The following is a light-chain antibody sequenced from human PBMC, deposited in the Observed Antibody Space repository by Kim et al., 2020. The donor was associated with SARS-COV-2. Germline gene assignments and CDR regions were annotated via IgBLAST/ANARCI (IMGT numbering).Light chain of an antibody. V-gene: IGLV2-14*03. CDR1: SSDIGGYNY. J-gene: IGLJ3*02. CDR2: AVT. Sequence: QSITISCTGTSSDIGGYNYVSWYQHLPGKAPKLIIYAVTERPSGVSNRFSGSKSGNTASLTISGLQAEDEADYYCLSYTSRGSSWVFGGGTQLTVL. CDR3: LSYTSRGSSWV.